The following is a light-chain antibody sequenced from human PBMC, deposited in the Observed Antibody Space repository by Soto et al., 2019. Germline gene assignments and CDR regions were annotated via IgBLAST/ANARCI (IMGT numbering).Light chain of an antibody. CDR1: SSDIGAYNY. Sequence: QSALTQPASVSGSPGQSITISCTGTSSDIGAYNYVSWYQQHPGEAPRLMIYDVSYRPSGVSNRFSGSKSGNTASLTISGLRAEDEADYYCSSYSCISYVVFGGGTQLTVL. V-gene: IGLV2-14*03. CDR2: DVS. CDR3: SSYSCISYVV. J-gene: IGLJ2*01.